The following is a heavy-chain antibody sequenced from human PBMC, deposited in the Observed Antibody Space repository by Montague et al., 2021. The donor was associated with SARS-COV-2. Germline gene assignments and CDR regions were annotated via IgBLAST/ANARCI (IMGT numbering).Heavy chain of an antibody. Sequence: PVLVKPTQTLTLTCTFSGFSLSTSGMCVGWIRQPPGKALEWLALIDWDDDKYYSTSLKTRLTISKDTSKNLVVLTMTNMDPVDTATYYCARIRDDSSGYRPYYYYYGMDVWGQGTTVTVSS. CDR3: ARIRDDSSGYRPYYYYYGMDV. CDR1: GFSLSTSGMC. V-gene: IGHV2-70*01. D-gene: IGHD3-22*01. J-gene: IGHJ6*02. CDR2: IDWDDDK.